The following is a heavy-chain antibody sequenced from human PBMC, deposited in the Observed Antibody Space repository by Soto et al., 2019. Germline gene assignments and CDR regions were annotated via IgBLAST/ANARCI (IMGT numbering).Heavy chain of an antibody. CDR2: INHSGST. Sequence: NPWETLSLTCAVYGESFSGYYLSWIRQPPGKGLEWIGEINHSGSTNYNPSLKSRVTISVDTSKNQFSLKLSSVTAADTAVYYCARRQTHHITIFGVVTGSPYYFDYWGQGTLVTVSS. V-gene: IGHV4-34*01. CDR1: GESFSGYY. J-gene: IGHJ4*02. CDR3: ARRQTHHITIFGVVTGSPYYFDY. D-gene: IGHD3-3*01.